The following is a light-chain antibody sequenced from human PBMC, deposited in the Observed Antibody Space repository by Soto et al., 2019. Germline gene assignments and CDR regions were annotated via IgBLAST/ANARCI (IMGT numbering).Light chain of an antibody. CDR2: GAS. Sequence: EILMTQSPATLSVSPGERATLSCRASQSVSHNLAWYQQKPGQAPRLLFYGASIRAIGIPARFSGSGSGTEYTLTISSLQSEDFAIYYCQQSNNWPYTFGQGTKLEIK. V-gene: IGKV3-15*01. J-gene: IGKJ2*01. CDR3: QQSNNWPYT. CDR1: QSVSHN.